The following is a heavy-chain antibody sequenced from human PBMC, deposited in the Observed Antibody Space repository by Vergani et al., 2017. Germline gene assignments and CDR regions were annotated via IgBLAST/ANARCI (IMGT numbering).Heavy chain of an antibody. V-gene: IGHV4-59*01. D-gene: IGHD3-3*01. CDR3: ARDRADFWRHYGMDV. CDR1: GGSISSYY. Sequence: QLQLQESGPGLVKPSETLSLTCTVSGGSISSYYWSWIRQPPGKGLEWIGYIYYSGSTNYNPSLKSRVTISVDTSKNQFSLKLSSVTAADTAVYYCARDRADFWRHYGMDVWGQGTTVTVSS. J-gene: IGHJ6*02. CDR2: IYYSGST.